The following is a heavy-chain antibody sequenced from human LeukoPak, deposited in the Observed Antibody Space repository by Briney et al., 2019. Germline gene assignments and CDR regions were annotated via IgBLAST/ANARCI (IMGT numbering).Heavy chain of an antibody. Sequence: SETLSLTCAVYGGSFSGYYWSWIRQPPGKGLEWIGEINHSGSTNYNPSLKSRVTISVDTSKNQFSLKLSSVTAADTAVYYCARLNTARQQLGRLNWFDPWGQGTLVTVSS. CDR3: ARLNTARQQLGRLNWFDP. J-gene: IGHJ5*02. CDR2: INHSGST. CDR1: GGSFSGYY. D-gene: IGHD6-13*01. V-gene: IGHV4-34*01.